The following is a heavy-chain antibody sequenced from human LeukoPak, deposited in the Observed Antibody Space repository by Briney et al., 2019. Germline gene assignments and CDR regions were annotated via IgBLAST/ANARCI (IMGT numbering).Heavy chain of an antibody. V-gene: IGHV4-34*01. Sequence: PSETLSLTCAVYGGSFSGYYWSWIRQPPGKGLEWIGEINHSGSTNYNPSLKSRVTISVDTSKNQFSLKLSSVTAADTAVYYCARGWATCGGDCYPYYYYYGMDVWGPGTTVTVSS. D-gene: IGHD2-21*02. CDR1: GGSFSGYY. J-gene: IGHJ6*02. CDR3: ARGWATCGGDCYPYYYYYGMDV. CDR2: INHSGST.